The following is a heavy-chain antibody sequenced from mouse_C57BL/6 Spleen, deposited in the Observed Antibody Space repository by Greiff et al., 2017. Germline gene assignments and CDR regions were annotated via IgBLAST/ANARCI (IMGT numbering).Heavy chain of an antibody. V-gene: IGHV7-3*01. CDR2: IRNKANGYTT. Sequence: EVQVVESGGGLVQPGGSLSLSCAASGFTFTDYYMSWVRQPPGKALEWLGFIRNKANGYTTEYSASVKGRFTISRDNSQSILYLQMNALRAEDSATYYCARYGLRMDYWGQGTTLTVSS. J-gene: IGHJ2*01. D-gene: IGHD1-1*01. CDR3: ARYGLRMDY. CDR1: GFTFTDYY.